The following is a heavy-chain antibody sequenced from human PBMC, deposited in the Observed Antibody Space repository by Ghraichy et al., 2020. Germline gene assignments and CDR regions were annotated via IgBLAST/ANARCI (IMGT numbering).Heavy chain of an antibody. V-gene: IGHV4-59*01. CDR3: ARDLACSYYYDSSGYCTSWFDP. D-gene: IGHD3-22*01. Sequence: SETLSLTCTVSGGSISSYYWSWIRQPPGKGLEWIGYIYYSGSTNYNPSLKSRVTISVDTSKNQFSLKLSSVTAADTAVYYCARDLACSYYYDSSGYCTSWFDPWGQGTLVTVSS. CDR2: IYYSGST. CDR1: GGSISSYY. J-gene: IGHJ5*02.